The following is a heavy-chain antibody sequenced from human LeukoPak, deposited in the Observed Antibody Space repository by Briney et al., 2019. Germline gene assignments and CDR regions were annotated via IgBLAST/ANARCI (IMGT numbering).Heavy chain of an antibody. D-gene: IGHD1-14*01. CDR1: GGTFSSYA. CDR2: IIPTFGTP. CDR3: ARALGTGGY. V-gene: IGHV1-69*13. J-gene: IGHJ4*02. Sequence: GASVKVSCKASGGTFSSYAISWVRQAPGQGLEWMGGIIPTFGTPDYAQDFQGRVTLTADESTSTAYMELNNLTSQDTAVYYCARALGTGGYWGQGTLVTVSS.